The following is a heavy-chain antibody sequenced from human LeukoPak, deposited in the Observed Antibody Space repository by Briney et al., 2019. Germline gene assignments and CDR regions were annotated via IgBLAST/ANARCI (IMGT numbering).Heavy chain of an antibody. Sequence: PGGSLRLSCAASGFTFSSYSMNWVRQAPGKGLEWVSSISSSSSSYIYYADSVKGRFTISRDNAKNSLYLQMNSLRAEDTAVYYCARVHCSSTSCYLGWFDPWGQGTLVTVSS. V-gene: IGHV3-21*01. D-gene: IGHD2-2*01. CDR1: GFTFSSYS. J-gene: IGHJ5*02. CDR3: ARVHCSSTSCYLGWFDP. CDR2: ISSSSSSYI.